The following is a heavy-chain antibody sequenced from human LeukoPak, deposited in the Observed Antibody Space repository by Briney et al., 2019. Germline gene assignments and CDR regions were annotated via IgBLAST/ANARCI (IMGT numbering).Heavy chain of an antibody. CDR1: GGSFSGYY. V-gene: IGHV4-34*01. CDR2: INHSGST. D-gene: IGHD5-18*01. J-gene: IGHJ4*02. CDR3: ASHSSYGPLTVFDY. Sequence: PSETLSLTCAVYGGSFSGYYWSWIRQPPGKGLEWIGEINHSGSTNYNPSLKSRVTISVDTSKNQFSLKLSSVTAADTAVYYCASHSSYGPLTVFDYWGQGTLVTVSS.